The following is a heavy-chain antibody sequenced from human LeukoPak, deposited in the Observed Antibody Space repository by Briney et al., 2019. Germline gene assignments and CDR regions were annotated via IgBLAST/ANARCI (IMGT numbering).Heavy chain of an antibody. Sequence: GGSLRLSCAASGFTFSDYYMSWIGQAPGKGLEWVSYISSSGSTIYSADSVKGRFTRCRVHAKNPLYLQMNRLRAEDTAVYYCAKGDRGHVHYWGQAALVTVSS. J-gene: IGHJ4*02. D-gene: IGHD3-10*02. CDR2: ISSSGSTI. CDR1: GFTFSDYY. CDR3: AKGDRGHVHY. V-gene: IGHV3-11*01.